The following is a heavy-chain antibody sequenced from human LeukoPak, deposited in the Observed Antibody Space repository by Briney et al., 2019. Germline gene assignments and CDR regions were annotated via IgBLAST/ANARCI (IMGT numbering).Heavy chain of an antibody. CDR3: AKAPWIELRGNWFDP. CDR1: GFTFSSSA. J-gene: IGHJ5*02. V-gene: IGHV3-23*01. Sequence: PGGSLRLSCAASGFTFSSSAMSWVRQAPGKGLEWVSGIRGGGGRTSYAESVKGRFIISRDNSKNMLYLQMNSLRAEDTAVYYCAKAPWIELRGNWFDPWGQGTLVTVSS. D-gene: IGHD5-12*01. CDR2: IRGGGGRT.